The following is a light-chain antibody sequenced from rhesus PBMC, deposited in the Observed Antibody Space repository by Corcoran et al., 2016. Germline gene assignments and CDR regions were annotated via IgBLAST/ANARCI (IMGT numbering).Light chain of an antibody. Sequence: DIQMTQSPSSLSASVGDTVTITCRASQSISSWLAWYQQKPGKAPKPLIYKASTLQSGVPSRFSGSGSGTDFTLTISSLQSEDFATYYCQQYSSRPFTFGPGTKLDIK. V-gene: IGKV1-22*01. CDR2: KAS. J-gene: IGKJ3*01. CDR1: QSISSW. CDR3: QQYSSRPFT.